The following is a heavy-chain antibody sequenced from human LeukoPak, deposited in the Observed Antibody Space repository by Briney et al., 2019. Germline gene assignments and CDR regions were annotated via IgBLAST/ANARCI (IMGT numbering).Heavy chain of an antibody. CDR1: GGTFSSYA. CDR2: IIPILGIA. CDR3: ARGTVTSSWMEFGY. Sequence: GASVKVSCKASGGTFSSYAISWVRQAPGQGLEWMGRIIPILGIANYAQKFQGRVTITADKSTSTAYMELSSLRSEDTAVYYCARGTVTSSWMEFGYWGQGTLVTVSS. J-gene: IGHJ4*02. V-gene: IGHV1-69*04. D-gene: IGHD6-13*01.